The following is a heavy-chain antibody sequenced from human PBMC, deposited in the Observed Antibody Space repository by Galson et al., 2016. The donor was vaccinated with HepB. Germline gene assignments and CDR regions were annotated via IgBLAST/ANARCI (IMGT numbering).Heavy chain of an antibody. CDR3: ARGKSHKSNSYDGMDV. CDR1: GFTFSDYY. CDR2: ISSSSTTM. D-gene: IGHD4-23*01. J-gene: IGHJ6*02. Sequence: SLRLSCAASGFTFSDYYMSWIRKAPGKGLERVSYISSSSTTMYYADSVAGRFTISRDNAKRSLDLQLNSLRVEDTAVYYCARGKSHKSNSYDGMDVWGQGTTVTVSS. V-gene: IGHV3-11*01.